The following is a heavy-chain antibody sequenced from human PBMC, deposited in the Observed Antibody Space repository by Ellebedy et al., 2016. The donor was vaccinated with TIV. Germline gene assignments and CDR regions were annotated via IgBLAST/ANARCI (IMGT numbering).Heavy chain of an antibody. J-gene: IGHJ3*02. D-gene: IGHD3-22*01. Sequence: GGSLRLXXAASGFSSSDFYMTWIRQAPGQGLECVSYIANSDRTMYYADSVKGRFTISRDNARNSLLLQMSSLRAEDTAVYYCARGSSVTTTIWNAFDIWGQGTMVTVSS. V-gene: IGHV3-11*01. CDR3: ARGSSVTTTIWNAFDI. CDR2: IANSDRTM. CDR1: GFSSSDFY.